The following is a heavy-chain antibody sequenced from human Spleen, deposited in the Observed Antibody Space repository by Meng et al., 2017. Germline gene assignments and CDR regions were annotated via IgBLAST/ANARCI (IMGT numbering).Heavy chain of an antibody. Sequence: GESLKISCKGSGYSFTSYWIGWVRQMPGKGLEWMGIIYPDDSDTRYSPSFQGPVTISADKSISTADLQWSSLKASDTAMYYCARRTRLSAGSYPYYFDYWGRGTLVTVSS. D-gene: IGHD3-16*01. CDR1: GYSFTSYW. CDR3: ARRTRLSAGSYPYYFDY. V-gene: IGHV5-51*01. J-gene: IGHJ4*02. CDR2: IYPDDSDT.